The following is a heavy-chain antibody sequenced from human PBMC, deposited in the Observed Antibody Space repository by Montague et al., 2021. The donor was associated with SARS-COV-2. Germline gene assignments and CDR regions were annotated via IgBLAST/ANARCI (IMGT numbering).Heavy chain of an antibody. Sequence: SRRLSCAASGFPFSSYAMSLFRQAPGKGLEWVSVIYSGDSSTYYADSVKGRFTISRDNSKNTLYLQMNSLRAEDTAVYYCAKRGATSPFDSWGQGTLVTVSS. D-gene: IGHD1-26*01. CDR2: IYSGDSST. J-gene: IGHJ4*02. V-gene: IGHV3-23*03. CDR1: GFPFSSYA. CDR3: AKRGATSPFDS.